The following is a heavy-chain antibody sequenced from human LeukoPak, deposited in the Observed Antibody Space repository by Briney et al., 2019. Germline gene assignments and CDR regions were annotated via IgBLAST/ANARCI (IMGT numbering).Heavy chain of an antibody. D-gene: IGHD3-9*01. CDR1: GFTFSSYW. V-gene: IGHV3-7*03. J-gene: IGHJ4*02. CDR3: AGGGLLTGYYGYYFDY. CDR2: IKQDGSEK. Sequence: GGSLRLSCAASGFTFSSYWMSWVRQAPGKGLEWVANIKQDGSEKYYVDSVKSRFTISRDNAKNSLYLQMNSLRAEDTAVYYCAGGGLLTGYYGYYFDYWGQGTLVTVSS.